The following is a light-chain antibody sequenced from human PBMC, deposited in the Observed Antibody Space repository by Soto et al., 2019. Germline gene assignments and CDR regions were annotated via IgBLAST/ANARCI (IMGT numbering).Light chain of an antibody. CDR3: SSYTVSTSYV. CDR1: SSDVGGYNY. Sequence: QSVLTQPASVSGSPGQSITISCTGTSSDVGGYNYVSWYQQHPGKAPKLMIYEVTNRPSGVSNRFSGSKSGNTASLTISGLQAEDEADCYCSSYTVSTSYVFGTGTKLTVL. V-gene: IGLV2-14*01. CDR2: EVT. J-gene: IGLJ1*01.